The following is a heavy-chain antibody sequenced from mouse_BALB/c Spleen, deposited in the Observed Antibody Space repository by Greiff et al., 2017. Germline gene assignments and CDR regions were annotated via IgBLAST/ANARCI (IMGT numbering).Heavy chain of an antibody. Sequence: DVQLVESGPSLVKPSQTLSLTCSVTGDSITSGYWNWIRKFPGNKLEYMGYISYSGSTYYNPSLKSRISITRDTSKNQYYLQLNSVTTEDTATYYCARYGGSPYYAMDYWGQGTSVTVSS. D-gene: IGHD1-1*02. V-gene: IGHV3-8*02. J-gene: IGHJ4*01. CDR1: GDSITSGY. CDR3: ARYGGSPYYAMDY. CDR2: ISYSGST.